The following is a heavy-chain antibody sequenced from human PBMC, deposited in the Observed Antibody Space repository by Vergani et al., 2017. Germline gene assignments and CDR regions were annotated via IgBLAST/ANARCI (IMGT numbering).Heavy chain of an antibody. CDR2: INHSGST. CDR3: ARGGRATVVTPRAAFYI. CDR1: GGSFSGYY. D-gene: IGHD4-23*01. V-gene: IGHV4-34*01. Sequence: QVQLQQWGAGLLKPSETLSLTCAVYGGSFSGYYWSWIRQPPGKGLEWIGEINHSGSTNYNPSLKSRVTISVDTSKNQFSLKLSSVTAADTAVYYCARGGRATVVTPRAAFYIWGQGTMVTVSS. J-gene: IGHJ3*02.